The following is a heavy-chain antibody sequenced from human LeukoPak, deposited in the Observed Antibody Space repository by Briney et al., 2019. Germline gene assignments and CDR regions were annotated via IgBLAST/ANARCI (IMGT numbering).Heavy chain of an antibody. CDR2: ISGSGGST. D-gene: IGHD1-26*01. J-gene: IGHJ4*02. CDR1: GFTFSSYA. CDR3: AKALWELPSNYYFDY. V-gene: IGHV3-23*01. Sequence: GGSLRLSCAASGFTFSSYAMSWVRQAPGKGLEWVSAISGSGGSTYYADSVKGRFTISRDNSKNTLYLQMNSLRAEDTAVYYCAKALWELPSNYYFDYWGQGTLVTVSS.